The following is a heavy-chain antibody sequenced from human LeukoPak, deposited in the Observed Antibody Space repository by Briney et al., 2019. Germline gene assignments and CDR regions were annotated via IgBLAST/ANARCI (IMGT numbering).Heavy chain of an antibody. CDR1: GFTFSCYE. CDR3: ARPSSSWGYYFDY. D-gene: IGHD6-13*01. V-gene: IGHV3-48*03. CDR2: ISSSGSTI. J-gene: IGHJ4*02. Sequence: GGSLRLSCAASGFTFSCYEMNWVRQAPGKGLEWVSYISSSGSTIYYADSVKGRFTISRDNAKNSLYLQMNSLRAEDTAVYYCARPSSSWGYYFDYWGQGTLVTVSS.